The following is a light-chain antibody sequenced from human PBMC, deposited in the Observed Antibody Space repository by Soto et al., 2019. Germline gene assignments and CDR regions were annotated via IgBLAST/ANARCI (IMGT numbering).Light chain of an antibody. V-gene: IGLV1-40*01. J-gene: IGLJ3*02. CDR3: QSYDSSLSGWV. Sequence: QLVLTQPPSVSGAPGQRVTISCTGSSSNIGAGYDVHWYQQLPGTAPKLLIYGNSNQPSGVPDRFSGSKSGTSASLAISGLRAEDEADYYCQSYDSSLSGWVFGGGTKLTVL. CDR1: SSNIGAGYD. CDR2: GNS.